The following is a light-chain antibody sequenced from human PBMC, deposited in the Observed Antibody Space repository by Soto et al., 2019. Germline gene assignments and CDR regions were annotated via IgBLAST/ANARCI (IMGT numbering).Light chain of an antibody. CDR1: SSDVGGYNY. Sequence: QSALTQPASVSGSPGQSITISCTGTSSDVGGYNYVSWYQQHPGKAPKLMIYDVTDRPSGVSNRFSGSKSGDTASLTISGLQAEDEADYYCVLYTSTSTLVVIGGGTKLTVL. J-gene: IGLJ2*01. CDR3: VLYTSTSTLVV. V-gene: IGLV2-14*03. CDR2: DVT.